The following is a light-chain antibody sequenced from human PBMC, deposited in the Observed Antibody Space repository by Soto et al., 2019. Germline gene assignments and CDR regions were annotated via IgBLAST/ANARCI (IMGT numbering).Light chain of an antibody. J-gene: IGLJ3*02. CDR3: QVWDSSTAV. Sequence: QSALTQPRSVSGSPGQSVTISCTGTNSDVGGYNFVSWYQQLPGKAPKLMISAVSQRPSGVPDRFSGSKSGNTASLTISGLQADDEADYYCQVWDSSTAVFGGGTKLTVL. CDR2: AVS. V-gene: IGLV2-11*01. CDR1: NSDVGGYNF.